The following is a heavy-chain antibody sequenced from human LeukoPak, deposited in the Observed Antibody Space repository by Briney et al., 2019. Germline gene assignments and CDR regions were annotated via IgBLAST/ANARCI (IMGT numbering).Heavy chain of an antibody. V-gene: IGHV4-4*07. J-gene: IGHJ3*02. CDR3: ARDNDYGDYFYAFDI. CDR1: GGSIGSYY. CDR2: IYTSGST. Sequence: PSETLSLTCTVSGGSIGSYYWSWIRQPAGKGLEWIGRIYTSGSTNYNPSLKSRVTMSVDTSKNQFSLKLSSVTAADTAVYYCARDNDYGDYFYAFDIWGQGTMVTVSS. D-gene: IGHD4-17*01.